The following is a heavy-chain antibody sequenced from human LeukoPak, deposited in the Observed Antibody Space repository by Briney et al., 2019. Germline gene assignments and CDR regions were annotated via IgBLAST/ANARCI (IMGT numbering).Heavy chain of an antibody. D-gene: IGHD5-12*01. V-gene: IGHV1-2*04. CDR1: LYTFTGYY. Sequence: ASVKVSRKTSLYTFTGYYIHWVRQAPRQGLEWVGWVNPNSGATHYAQKLQGSVTLTRDTSISTAYMELFRLTYDGTALYYCARDPPYSGYEPPFEYGGQGTLVTVPS. J-gene: IGHJ4*02. CDR3: ARDPPYSGYEPPFEY. CDR2: VNPNSGAT.